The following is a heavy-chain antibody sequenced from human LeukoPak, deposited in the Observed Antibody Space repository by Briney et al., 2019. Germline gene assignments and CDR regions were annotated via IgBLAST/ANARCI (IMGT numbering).Heavy chain of an antibody. J-gene: IGHJ6*03. CDR1: GGSFSGYY. CDR3: ARDPYCGGDCYQPYYMDV. CDR2: IDHSGST. D-gene: IGHD2-21*01. V-gene: IGHV4-34*01. Sequence: SETLSLTCAVYGGSFSGYYWSWIRQPPGKGLEWIGEIDHSGSTNYNPSLESRVTISVDTSKNQFSLKLSSVTAADTAVYYCARDPYCGGDCYQPYYMDVWGKGTTVTVSS.